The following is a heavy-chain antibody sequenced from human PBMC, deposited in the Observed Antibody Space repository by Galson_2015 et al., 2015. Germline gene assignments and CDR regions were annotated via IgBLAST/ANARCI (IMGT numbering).Heavy chain of an antibody. J-gene: IGHJ4*02. CDR2: ISAYNGNT. CDR1: GYTFTSYG. Sequence: SVKVSCKASGYTFTSYGISWVRQAPGQGLEWMGWISAYNGNTNYAQKLQGRVTMTTDTSTSTAYMELRSLRSDDTAVYYCAREKGDYDFWSGYYDYWGQGTLVTVSS. D-gene: IGHD3-3*01. CDR3: AREKGDYDFWSGYYDY. V-gene: IGHV1-18*01.